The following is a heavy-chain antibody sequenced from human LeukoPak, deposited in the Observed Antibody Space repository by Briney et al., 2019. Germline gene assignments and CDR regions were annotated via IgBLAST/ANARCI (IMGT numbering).Heavy chain of an antibody. Sequence: GASVKVSCKASGGTFSSYAISWVRQAPGQGLEWMGRIIPILGIANYARKFQGRVTITADKSTSTAYMELSSLRSEDTAVYYCARAGRGYCSGGSCPSPEYFQHWGQGTLVTVSS. J-gene: IGHJ1*01. CDR3: ARAGRGYCSGGSCPSPEYFQH. V-gene: IGHV1-69*04. CDR1: GGTFSSYA. CDR2: IIPILGIA. D-gene: IGHD2-15*01.